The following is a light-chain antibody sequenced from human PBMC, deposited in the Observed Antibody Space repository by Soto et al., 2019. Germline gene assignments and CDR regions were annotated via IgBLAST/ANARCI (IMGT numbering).Light chain of an antibody. V-gene: IGLV2-23*02. J-gene: IGLJ1*01. CDR1: TTDVGSYNL. CDR2: EVS. Sequence: QSVLTQPASVSGSPGQSITISCTGTTTDVGSYNLVSWYQQHPGRTPKLMIYEVSRRPSGVSNGFSGSKSGNTASLTISGLQAEDEADYYCCSWAGSNTFYFFGTGTKLTVL. CDR3: CSWAGSNTFYF.